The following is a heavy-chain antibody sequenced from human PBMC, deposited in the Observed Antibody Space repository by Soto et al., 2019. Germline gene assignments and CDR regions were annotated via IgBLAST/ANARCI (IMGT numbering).Heavy chain of an antibody. D-gene: IGHD6-19*01. CDR1: GYTFTSYD. V-gene: IGHV1-8*01. Sequence: ASVKVSCKTSGYTFTSYDMNWVRQAPGRGLEWMGWMNTDSGHAESAQRFQGRVTMTRDTSTSTAYMELGSLTSDDTAVYYCARDRETGYSSGWYSGDAFDIWGQGTMVTVSS. J-gene: IGHJ3*02. CDR2: MNTDSGHA. CDR3: ARDRETGYSSGWYSGDAFDI.